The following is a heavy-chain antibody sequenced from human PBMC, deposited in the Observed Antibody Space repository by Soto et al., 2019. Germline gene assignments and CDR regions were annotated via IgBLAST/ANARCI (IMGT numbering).Heavy chain of an antibody. CDR1: GFSFITYW. CDR3: VRAISGSFAL. V-gene: IGHV3-7*04. D-gene: IGHD3-9*01. J-gene: IGHJ4*02. Sequence: EVQLVESGGGLVQSGGSLRLSCEASGFSFITYWMNWVRQAPGKGLEWLASRKEDGSEKQYVDSVKGRFTISRGNAKNSLYLQMNSLSEEDTAVYYCVRAISGSFALWGQGTLVIVSS. CDR2: RKEDGSEK.